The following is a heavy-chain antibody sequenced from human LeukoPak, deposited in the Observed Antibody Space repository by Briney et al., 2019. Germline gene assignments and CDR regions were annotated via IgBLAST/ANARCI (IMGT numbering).Heavy chain of an antibody. Sequence: GGSLRLSCAASGFTFSSYAMHWVRQAPGKGLEWVAVISYDGSNKYYADSVKGRFTISRDNSKNTLYLQMNSLRAEDTAVYYCARDSGPDILTGGDFDYWGQGTLVTVSS. CDR1: GFTFSSYA. CDR2: ISYDGSNK. J-gene: IGHJ4*02. V-gene: IGHV3-30-3*01. CDR3: ARDSGPDILTGGDFDY. D-gene: IGHD3-9*01.